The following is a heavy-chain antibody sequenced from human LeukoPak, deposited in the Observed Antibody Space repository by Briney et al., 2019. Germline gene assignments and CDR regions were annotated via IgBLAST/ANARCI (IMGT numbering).Heavy chain of an antibody. D-gene: IGHD3-16*01. CDR3: AKEFGYYHYMDV. CDR2: MNPNSGNT. V-gene: IGHV1-8*03. CDR1: GYTFTKYD. Sequence: ASVKVSCKASGYTFTKYDINWVRQATGQGLEWMGWMNPNSGNTGYAQKFQGRVTITRNTSISTAYMELSSLRSEDTAVYYCAKEFGYYHYMDVWGKGTTVTISS. J-gene: IGHJ6*03.